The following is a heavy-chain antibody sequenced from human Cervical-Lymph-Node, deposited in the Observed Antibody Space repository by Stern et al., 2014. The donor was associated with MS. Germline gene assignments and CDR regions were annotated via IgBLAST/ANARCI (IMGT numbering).Heavy chain of an antibody. CDR1: GYTFTSYA. J-gene: IGHJ6*02. D-gene: IGHD2-15*01. V-gene: IGHV1-3*01. Sequence: QVQLVQSGAEVKKPGASVKVSCKASGYTFTSYAMHWVRQAPGQSLEWMGWINAGNGNTKYSQKIQGRVTITRDTSASTANMELSSLRSEDTAVYYCASGGRAGYYCGMDVWGQGTTVTVSS. CDR2: INAGNGNT. CDR3: ASGGRAGYYCGMDV.